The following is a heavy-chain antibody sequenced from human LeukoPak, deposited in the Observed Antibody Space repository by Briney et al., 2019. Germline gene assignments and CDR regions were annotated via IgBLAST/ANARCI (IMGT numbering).Heavy chain of an antibody. CDR3: ARGGYYDILTGYYKGYYYGMDV. J-gene: IGHJ6*04. Sequence: ASVKVSCKASGGTFSSYAISWVRQAPGQGLEWVGGIIPIFGTANYAQKFQGRVTITADKSTSTAYMELSSLRSEDTAVYYCARGGYYDILTGYYKGYYYGMDVWGKGTTVTVSS. V-gene: IGHV1-69*06. CDR1: GGTFSSYA. D-gene: IGHD3-9*01. CDR2: IIPIFGTA.